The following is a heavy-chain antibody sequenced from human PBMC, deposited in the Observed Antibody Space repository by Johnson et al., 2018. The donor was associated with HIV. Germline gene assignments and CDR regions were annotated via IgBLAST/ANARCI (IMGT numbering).Heavy chain of an antibody. D-gene: IGHD6-19*01. J-gene: IGHJ3*02. CDR2: ISYDGNNT. Sequence: QVQLVESGGGVVQPGRSLRLSCAASGFTFSTYAMNWVRQAPGKGLECVAVISYDGNNTYNEDSVKGRFTISRNNTKNFLYLQMNTLSVEDTGVYYCSRGLWLTPGTVDIWGQGTVVSVSS. CDR1: GFTFSTYA. V-gene: IGHV3-30-3*01. CDR3: SRGLWLTPGTVDI.